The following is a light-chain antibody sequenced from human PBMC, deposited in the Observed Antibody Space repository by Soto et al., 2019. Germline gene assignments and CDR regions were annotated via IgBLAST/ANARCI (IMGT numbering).Light chain of an antibody. J-gene: IGKJ2*01. CDR2: QAS. V-gene: IGKV1-5*03. CDR1: QSVSGW. CDR3: QHYNDYSYT. Sequence: DIQMTQSPSTLSASVGDRVAISCRASQSVSGWLAWYQQKPGKFPKLLIYQASTLEDGVPSRFSGSGSGTEFTLTISSLQPDDSATYYCQHYNDYSYTFGPGTNLEIK.